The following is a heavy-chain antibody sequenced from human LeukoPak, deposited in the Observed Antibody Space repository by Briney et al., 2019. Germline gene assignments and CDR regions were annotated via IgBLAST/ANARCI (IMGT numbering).Heavy chain of an antibody. CDR3: ARDVYYGSGSPRLDY. CDR2: IKQDGREK. CDR1: GFTFSSYW. V-gene: IGHV3-7*01. Sequence: GGSLRLSCAASGFTFSSYWMSWVRQAPGKGLEWVAYIKQDGREKDYVDSVKGRFTISRDNAKNSLYLQMNSLRAEDTAVYYCARDVYYGSGSPRLDYWGQGTLVTVSS. J-gene: IGHJ4*02. D-gene: IGHD3-10*01.